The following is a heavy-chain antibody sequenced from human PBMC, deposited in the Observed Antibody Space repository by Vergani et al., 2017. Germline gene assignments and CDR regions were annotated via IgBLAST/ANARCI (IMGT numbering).Heavy chain of an antibody. CDR2: VSHSGST. J-gene: IGHJ4*02. V-gene: IGHV4-38-2*01. CDR3: VRDAINYDVLTGYYIGLDS. CDR1: NSSINSNYY. Sequence: QVQLQESGPGLVQPAETLSLTCVVSNSSINSNYYWGWIRQSLGKRLEWIGSVSHSGSTFSNPSLKSRVTISVDKSKKLISLILNSVTAADTAVYYCVRDAINYDVLTGYYIGLDSWGQGTLVTVSS. D-gene: IGHD3-9*01.